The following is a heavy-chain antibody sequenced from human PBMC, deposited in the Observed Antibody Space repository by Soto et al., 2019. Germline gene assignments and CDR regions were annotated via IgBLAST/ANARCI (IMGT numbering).Heavy chain of an antibody. CDR2: IFYSGTT. CDR3: VRGLNDYGSGSYYYYYGLDV. J-gene: IGHJ6*02. Sequence: SETLSLTCTVSGGSISSGDYYWSWIRQPPGKGLEWIGYIFYSGTTYHNPSLKSRVTISIDTSKNQFSLKLSSVTAADAAVYYCVRGLNDYGSGSYYYYYGLDVWGQGSTVTVSS. D-gene: IGHD3-10*01. V-gene: IGHV4-30-4*01. CDR1: GGSISSGDYY.